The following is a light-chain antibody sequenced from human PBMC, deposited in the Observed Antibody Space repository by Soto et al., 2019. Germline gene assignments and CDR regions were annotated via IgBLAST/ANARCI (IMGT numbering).Light chain of an antibody. V-gene: IGKV3-15*01. CDR2: DAS. CDR1: QSVSSN. J-gene: IGKJ4*01. Sequence: KLTTQSPATMSVSPAEKATLYCRACQSVSSNLVWYEQIPGQGPRLFIYDASNRATGIPDRVSGSGSGTEFPFTFRTLQSEEFAVYFCEQAKSFPLTFGGGTQVDI. CDR3: EQAKSFPLT.